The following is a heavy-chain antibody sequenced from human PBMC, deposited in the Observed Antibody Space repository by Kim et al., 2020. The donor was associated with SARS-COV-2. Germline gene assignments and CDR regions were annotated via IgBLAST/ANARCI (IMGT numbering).Heavy chain of an antibody. J-gene: IGHJ4*02. CDR2: VNHSGSS. V-gene: IGHV4-34*01. Sequence: SETLSLTCAVYGGSLSGFYWSWIRQPPGKGLEWIGEVNHSGSSNYNPSLKSRVTISVDTSKNQFSLKLSSVTAADTAVYYCANGGNYCSGGSCFDYWGKG. CDR3: ANGGNYCSGGSCFDY. CDR1: GGSLSGFY. D-gene: IGHD2-15*01.